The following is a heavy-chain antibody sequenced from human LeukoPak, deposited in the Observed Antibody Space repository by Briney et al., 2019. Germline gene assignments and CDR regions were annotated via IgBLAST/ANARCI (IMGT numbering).Heavy chain of an antibody. J-gene: IGHJ4*02. V-gene: IGHV3-23*01. D-gene: IGHD3-10*01. CDR3: AKDQSDKGSYAAFDY. Sequence: GGSLRLSCAASGFTFNTYAMNWVRQAPGKGLEWVSAIGGSGDNTYYADSVKGRSTISRDNSKNTVYLQMNSLRAEDTAVYYCAKDQSDKGSYAAFDYWGQGTLVTVSS. CDR2: IGGSGDNT. CDR1: GFTFNTYA.